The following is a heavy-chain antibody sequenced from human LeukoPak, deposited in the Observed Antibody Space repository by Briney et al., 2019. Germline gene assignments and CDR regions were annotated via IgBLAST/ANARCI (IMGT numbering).Heavy chain of an antibody. J-gene: IGHJ4*02. CDR2: IWSDGSYK. D-gene: IGHD1-20*01. CDR1: GFTFSTYN. Sequence: GGSLRLSGAASGFTFSTYNMHWVRQAPGKGLEWVALIWSDGSYKYYADSVMGRFTISRDNSKNTLYLQMNSLRAEDTAVYYCARDPATVTGTTEGPDYWGQGTLVTVSS. V-gene: IGHV3-33*01. CDR3: ARDPATVTGTTEGPDY.